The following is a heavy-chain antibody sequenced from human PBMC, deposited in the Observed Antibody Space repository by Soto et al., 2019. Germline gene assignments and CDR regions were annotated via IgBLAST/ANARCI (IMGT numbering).Heavy chain of an antibody. Sequence: SETRSVTCAVSAGSFSHYYWNWSRQSPGKGLEWIGKIKHSGSSNYNPSLRSRVSISVDMSKNQFSLRLTSVTAADTAVYYCVRGGPSAWQVAFDIRCRGPMVT. CDR1: AGSFSHYY. CDR2: IKHSGSS. J-gene: IGHJ3*02. CDR3: VRGGPSAWQVAFDI. D-gene: IGHD6-19*01. V-gene: IGHV4-34*01.